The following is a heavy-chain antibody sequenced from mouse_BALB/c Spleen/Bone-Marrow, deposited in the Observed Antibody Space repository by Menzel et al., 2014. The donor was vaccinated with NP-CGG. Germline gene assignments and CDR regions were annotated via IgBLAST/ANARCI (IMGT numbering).Heavy chain of an antibody. V-gene: IGHV1S81*02. CDR1: GYTFTGYY. Sequence: VQVVESGAELVKPGASVKLSCKASGYTFTGYYMYWVKQRPGQGLEWIGEINPSNGGTNFNEKFKSKATLTVDKSSSTAYMQLSSLTSEDSAVYYCTRWYYGNYFDYWGQGTTLTVSS. CDR2: INPSNGGT. D-gene: IGHD2-1*01. CDR3: TRWYYGNYFDY. J-gene: IGHJ2*01.